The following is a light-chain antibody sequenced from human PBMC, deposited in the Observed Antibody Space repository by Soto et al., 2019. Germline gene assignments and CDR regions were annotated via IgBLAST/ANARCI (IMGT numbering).Light chain of an antibody. CDR3: QHFGNSLWT. J-gene: IGKJ1*01. CDR2: GAF. Sequence: IVLPQSPATLSLSPGERATLSRRASQSVSGSRLAWYQQKPGQAPRLLIYGAFRRVTGIPDRFSGSGSGTDFTLTISGLEPEDFAVYYCQHFGNSLWTFGQGTKVDIK. CDR1: QSVSGSR. V-gene: IGKV3-20*01.